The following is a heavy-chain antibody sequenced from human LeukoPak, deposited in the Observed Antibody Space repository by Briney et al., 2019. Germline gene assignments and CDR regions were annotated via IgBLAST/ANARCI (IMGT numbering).Heavy chain of an antibody. D-gene: IGHD5-18*01. CDR3: ARERLNGYRDAFDI. V-gene: IGHV4-30-4*08. J-gene: IGHJ3*02. Sequence: SETLSLTCTVSGGSISSGDYYWSWIRQPPGRGLEWIGHISYTGTTYYNPSLKSRVTISVDTSKNQFSLKLSSVTAADTAVYYCARERLNGYRDAFDIWGQGTMVTVSS. CDR1: GGSISSGDYY. CDR2: ISYTGTT.